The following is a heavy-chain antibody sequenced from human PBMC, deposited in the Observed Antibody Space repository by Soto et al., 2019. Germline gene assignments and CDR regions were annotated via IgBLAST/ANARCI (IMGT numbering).Heavy chain of an antibody. CDR2: ISSSGSTT. Sequence: PGGSLRLSCAASGFTFSSYEMNWVRQAPGKGLEWISYISSSGSTTYYADSVKGRITISRDNAKNSLYLQMNSLRAEDTAVYYCARGVLYYNVRSGLDYWGQG. CDR3: ARGVLYYNVRSGLDY. V-gene: IGHV3-48*03. J-gene: IGHJ4*02. CDR1: GFTFSSYE. D-gene: IGHD3-22*01.